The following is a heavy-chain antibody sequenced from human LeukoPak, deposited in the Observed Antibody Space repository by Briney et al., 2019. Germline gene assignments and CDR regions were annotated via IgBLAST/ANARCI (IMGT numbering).Heavy chain of an antibody. CDR1: GFTFSSYS. Sequence: NTGGSLRLSCAASGFTFSSYSMNWVRQAPGKGLEWVSSISSSSSYIYYADSVKGRFTISRDNAKDSLYLQMNSLRAEDTAVYYCARESYSNYGTFDYWGQGTLVTVSS. J-gene: IGHJ4*02. D-gene: IGHD4-11*01. CDR2: ISSSSSYI. CDR3: ARESYSNYGTFDY. V-gene: IGHV3-21*01.